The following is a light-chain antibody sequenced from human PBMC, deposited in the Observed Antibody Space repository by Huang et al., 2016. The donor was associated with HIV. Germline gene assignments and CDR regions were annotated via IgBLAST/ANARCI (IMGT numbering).Light chain of an antibody. J-gene: IGKJ1*01. Sequence: DIQMTQSPSSLSAFVGDTVNITCRASQGISNSVSWYQQKPGKAPKLLLYSTSRLESGVPSRFRGGGSGTDYTLTINSLQPDDFATYYCQQYYTSPTFGQGSKVEIK. CDR3: QQYYTSPT. CDR1: QGISNS. V-gene: IGKV1-NL1*01. CDR2: STS.